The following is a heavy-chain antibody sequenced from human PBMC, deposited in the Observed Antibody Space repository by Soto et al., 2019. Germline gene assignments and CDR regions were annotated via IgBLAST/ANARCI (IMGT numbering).Heavy chain of an antibody. CDR1: GFTFSDNA. CDR3: AKSLSTAVNSGLDV. CDR2: ISDDGDST. Sequence: EVQLLESGGGLVQPGGSLRLSCGASGFTFSDNAMTWVRQAPGKGLEWVSSISDDGDSTYSADSVKGRFTISRDNSENTLFLQMSSLAADDTAVYYCAKSLSTAVNSGLDVWGQGTSLTVSS. D-gene: IGHD2-2*01. J-gene: IGHJ6*02. V-gene: IGHV3-23*01.